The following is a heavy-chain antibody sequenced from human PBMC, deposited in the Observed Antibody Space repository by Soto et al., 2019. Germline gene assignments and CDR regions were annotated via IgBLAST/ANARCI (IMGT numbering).Heavy chain of an antibody. Sequence: QVQLVESGGGVVQPGRSLRLSCAASGFTFSSYGMHWVRQAPGKGLEWVAVISYDGSNKYYADSVKGRFTISRDNSKNTLDLQRNSLRAEDTAVYYCARWKGRDGGKGLDYRGQGTLVTVSS. CDR2: ISYDGSNK. V-gene: IGHV3-30*03. J-gene: IGHJ4*02. CDR1: GFTFSSYG. D-gene: IGHD2-15*01. CDR3: ARWKGRDGGKGLDY.